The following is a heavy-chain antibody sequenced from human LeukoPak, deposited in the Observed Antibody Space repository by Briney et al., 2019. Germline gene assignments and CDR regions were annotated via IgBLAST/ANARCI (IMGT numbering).Heavy chain of an antibody. V-gene: IGHV3-33*01. D-gene: IGHD3-10*01. CDR3: ARALWFGEFLFDY. CDR1: GFTFRNYA. CDR2: IWYDGSNK. Sequence: GGSLRLSCAASGFTFRNYAIHWVRQAPGRGLEWVAVIWYDGSNKYYVDSVEGRFTISRDNSKNTVYLQMNSLGAEDTAVYYCARALWFGEFLFDYWGQGTLVTVSS. J-gene: IGHJ4*02.